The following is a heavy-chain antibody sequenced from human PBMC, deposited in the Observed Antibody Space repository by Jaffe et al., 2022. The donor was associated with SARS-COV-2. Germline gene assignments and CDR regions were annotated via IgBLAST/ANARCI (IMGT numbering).Heavy chain of an antibody. CDR1: GGSFSGYY. Sequence: QVQLQQWGAGLLKPSETLSLTCAVYGGSFSGYYWSWIRQPPGKGLEWIGEINHSGSTNYNPSLKSRVTISVDTSKNQFSLKLSSVTAADTAVYYCARGLRTRYYMDVWGKGTTVTVSS. J-gene: IGHJ6*03. CDR2: INHSGST. D-gene: IGHD3-16*01. CDR3: ARGLRTRYYMDV. V-gene: IGHV4-34*01.